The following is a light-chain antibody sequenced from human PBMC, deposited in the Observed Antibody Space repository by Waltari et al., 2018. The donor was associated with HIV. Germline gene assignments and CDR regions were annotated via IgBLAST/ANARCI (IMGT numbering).Light chain of an antibody. CDR1: TSNIGSNY. CDR2: RNN. V-gene: IGLV1-47*01. Sequence: QSVLTQPPSASGTPGQRVTISCSGSTSNIGSNYVYWYQHLPGTAPKLLIYRNNQLPSGVPDRFYGSKSGASASLAISGLRSEDEADYYCATWDDSRVVFGGGTKLTVL. CDR3: ATWDDSRVV. J-gene: IGLJ2*01.